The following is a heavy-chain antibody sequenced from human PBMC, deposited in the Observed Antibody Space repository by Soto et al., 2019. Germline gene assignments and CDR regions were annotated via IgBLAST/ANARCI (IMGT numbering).Heavy chain of an antibody. CDR1: GYTFTSHD. CDR3: ARGRYANRGAFIIGELDH. J-gene: IGHJ5*02. D-gene: IGHD3-10*01. Sequence: QVQLVQSGAEVKMPGASVKVSCKASGYTFTSHDINWVRQATGQGLEWMGWMNPNSGNTGYGQKFQGRVTMTRNTSTSTAYMELSSLKSDDTAVYYCARGRYANRGAFIIGELDHWGQGSLVIVSS. CDR2: MNPNSGNT. V-gene: IGHV1-8*01.